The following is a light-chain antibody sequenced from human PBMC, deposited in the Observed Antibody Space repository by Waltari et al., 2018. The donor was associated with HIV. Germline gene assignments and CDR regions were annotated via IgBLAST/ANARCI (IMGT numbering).Light chain of an antibody. CDR2: DVS. Sequence: QSALTQPASVSGSPGQSSTIPCTGSSNAVGGYNYVPLYQQHPGKAPRLMIYDVSTRPAGLSDRFSGSKSGDTASLTISGLKPEDEADYYCESYTSTSVWVFGGGTRLTVL. CDR3: ESYTSTSVWV. J-gene: IGLJ3*02. V-gene: IGLV2-14*03. CDR1: SNAVGGYNY.